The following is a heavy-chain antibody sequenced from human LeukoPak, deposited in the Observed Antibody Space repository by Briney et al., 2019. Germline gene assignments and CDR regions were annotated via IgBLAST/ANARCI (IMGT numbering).Heavy chain of an antibody. D-gene: IGHD3-10*01. CDR2: ISGDGGST. V-gene: IGHV3-43*02. CDR1: GFTFDDYA. J-gene: IGHJ3*02. CDR3: AKDQLLWFGELYSAFDI. Sequence: GGSLRLSCAASGFTFDDYAMHWVRQAPGKGLEWVSLISGDGGSTYYADSVKGRFTISRDNSKNSLYLQMNSLRTEDTALYYCAKDQLLWFGELYSAFDIWGQGTMVTVSS.